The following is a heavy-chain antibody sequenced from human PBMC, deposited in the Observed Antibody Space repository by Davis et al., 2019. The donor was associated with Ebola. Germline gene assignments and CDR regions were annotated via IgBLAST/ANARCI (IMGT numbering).Heavy chain of an antibody. V-gene: IGHV4-59*01. J-gene: IGHJ4*02. D-gene: IGHD2-15*01. Sequence: GSLRLSCTVSSGSIRGYYWSWIRQPPGNQLEWIGNFYYTGITNYNPSLKSRVTISVDMSNNQFSLRLNSVTAADTAVYYCARDLTVAAFDYWGQGTLVTVSS. CDR3: ARDLTVAAFDY. CDR2: FYYTGIT. CDR1: SGSIRGYY.